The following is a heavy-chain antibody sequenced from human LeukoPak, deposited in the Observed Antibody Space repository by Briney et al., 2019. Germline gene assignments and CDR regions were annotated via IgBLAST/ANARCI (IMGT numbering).Heavy chain of an antibody. J-gene: IGHJ4*02. CDR1: GFTFSNYA. Sequence: GGSLRLSCAASGFTFSNYAMTWVRQAPGRGLEWVSVISGSGGGTYYADSVKGRFTISRDNSKSTLYLQMNSLRVEDTAVYYCAGHSSGYYYEIDYWGQGTLVTVSS. CDR2: ISGSGGGT. D-gene: IGHD3-22*01. CDR3: AGHSSGYYYEIDY. V-gene: IGHV3-23*01.